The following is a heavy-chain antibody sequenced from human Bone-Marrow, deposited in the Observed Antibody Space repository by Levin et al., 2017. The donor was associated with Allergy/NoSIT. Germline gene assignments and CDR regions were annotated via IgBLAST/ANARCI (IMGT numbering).Heavy chain of an antibody. Sequence: PGGSLRLSCAVSGFTFDDYAMHWVRQGPGKGLEWVSGISWNNGSIAYADSVKGRFTISRDNAKNSLYLQMNSLRAEDTALYYCAKDMFRKQFYYYGMDVWGQGTTVTVSS. CDR1: GFTFDDYA. J-gene: IGHJ6*02. CDR2: ISWNNGSI. CDR3: AKDMFRKQFYYYGMDV. D-gene: IGHD6-19*01. V-gene: IGHV3-9*01.